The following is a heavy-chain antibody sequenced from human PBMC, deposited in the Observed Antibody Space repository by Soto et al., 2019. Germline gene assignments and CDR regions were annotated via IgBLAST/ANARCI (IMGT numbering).Heavy chain of an antibody. CDR2: IRSKANSYAT. Sequence: GGSLRLSCAASGFTFSGSAMHWVRQASGKGLEWVGRIRSKANSYATAYAASVKGRFTISRDDSKTTAYLQMNSLKTEDMDVYYCTSAAWDSGYDYYYYGLDVWGQGTTVTVSS. J-gene: IGHJ6*02. D-gene: IGHD5-12*01. V-gene: IGHV3-73*01. CDR3: TSAAWDSGYDYYYYGLDV. CDR1: GFTFSGSA.